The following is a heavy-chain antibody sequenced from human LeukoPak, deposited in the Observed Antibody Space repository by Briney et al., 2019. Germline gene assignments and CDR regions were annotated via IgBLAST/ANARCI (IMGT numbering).Heavy chain of an antibody. CDR2: IYSGGST. D-gene: IGHD3-3*01. CDR1: GFTVSSNY. Sequence: PGGSLRLSCAASGFTVSSNYMSWVRQAPGKGRGWVSVIYSGGSTYYADSVKGRFTISGDNSKNTLYLQMNSLRAEDTAVYYCARIITRAGNDHWGQGTLVTVSS. CDR3: ARIITRAGNDH. J-gene: IGHJ4*02. V-gene: IGHV3-66*02.